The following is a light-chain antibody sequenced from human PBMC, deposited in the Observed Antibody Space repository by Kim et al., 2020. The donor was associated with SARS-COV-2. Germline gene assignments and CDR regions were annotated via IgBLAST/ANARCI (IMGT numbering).Light chain of an antibody. V-gene: IGKV1-5*03. CDR1: QSISSW. CDR3: QQYDTYLIT. J-gene: IGKJ5*01. Sequence: SASVGDRVTITCRASQSISSWLAWYQQKPGKAPNLLIYKASRLETGVPSRFSGSGSGTEFTLTISSLQPDDFATYYCQQYDTYLITFGQGTRLEIK. CDR2: KAS.